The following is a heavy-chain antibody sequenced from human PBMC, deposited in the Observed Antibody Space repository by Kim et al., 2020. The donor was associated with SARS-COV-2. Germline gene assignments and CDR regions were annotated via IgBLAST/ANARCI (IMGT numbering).Heavy chain of an antibody. CDR2: IDPSDSYT. V-gene: IGHV5-10-1*01. D-gene: IGHD4-17*01. CDR3: ARHRKTTVTPPGDDY. CDR1: GYSFTSYW. Sequence: GESLKISCKGSGYSFTSYWISWVRQMPGKGLEWMGRIDPSDSYTNYSPSFQGHVTISADKSISTAYLQWSSLKASDTAMYYCARHRKTTVTPPGDDYWGQGTLVTVSS. J-gene: IGHJ4*02.